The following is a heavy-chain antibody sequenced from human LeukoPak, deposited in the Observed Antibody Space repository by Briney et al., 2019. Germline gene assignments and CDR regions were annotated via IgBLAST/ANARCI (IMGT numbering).Heavy chain of an antibody. D-gene: IGHD2-15*01. CDR3: AKASRYCSGSNCYSHYFDH. CDR1: GFTFSSYW. Sequence: PGGSLRLSCAASGFTFSSYWMHWVRQAPGKGLVWVSRINSDGSSTSYADSVKGRFTISRDNSKNTLYLQMNSLRAEDTAVYCCAKASRYCSGSNCYSHYFDHWGQGTLVTVSS. CDR2: INSDGSST. V-gene: IGHV3-74*01. J-gene: IGHJ4*02.